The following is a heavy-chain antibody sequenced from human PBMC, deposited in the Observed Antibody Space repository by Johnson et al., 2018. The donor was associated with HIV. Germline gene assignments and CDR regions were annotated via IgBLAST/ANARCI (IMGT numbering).Heavy chain of an antibody. V-gene: IGHV3-23*04. CDR1: GFTFSSYA. CDR3: AKDYEGSWPDASDI. Sequence: VQLVESGGGLVQPGGSLRLSCAASGFTFSSYAMSWVRQAPGKGLEWVSFISGSGVITDYADSVKGRFTISRDNSKNTLYLQMNSLRGEDTAMYYCAKDYEGSWPDASDIWGQGTMVTVSS. CDR2: ISGSGVIT. D-gene: IGHD1-26*01. J-gene: IGHJ3*02.